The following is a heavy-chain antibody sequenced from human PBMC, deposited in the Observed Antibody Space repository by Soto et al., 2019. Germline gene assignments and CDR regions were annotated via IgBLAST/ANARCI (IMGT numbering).Heavy chain of an antibody. D-gene: IGHD3-22*01. CDR1: GGSISNYY. CDR3: ARSYYYETTGYYPLDY. Sequence: PSETLSLTCTVSGGSISNYYWSWIRQPPGKGLEWIGYIYYTGSTNYNPSLKSQVTISLDTSKNQFSLKLSSVTAADTAVFYCARSYYYETTGYYPLDYWGQGTLVTVSS. V-gene: IGHV4-59*13. J-gene: IGHJ4*02. CDR2: IYYTGST.